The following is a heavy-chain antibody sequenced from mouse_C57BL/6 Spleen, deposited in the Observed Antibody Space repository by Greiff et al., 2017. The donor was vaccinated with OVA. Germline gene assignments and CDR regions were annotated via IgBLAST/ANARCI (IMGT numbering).Heavy chain of an antibody. J-gene: IGHJ1*03. V-gene: IGHV5-16*01. CDR2: INYDGSST. CDR3: ARKSNWPYWYFGV. CDR1: GFTFSDYY. D-gene: IGHD4-1*01. Sequence: EVMLVESEGGLVQPGSSMKLSCTASGFTFSDYYMAWVRQVPEKGLEWVANINYDGSSTYYLASLKSRFIISRDNAKNILYLKMSSLKSEDTATYYCARKSNWPYWYFGVWGTGTTVTVSS.